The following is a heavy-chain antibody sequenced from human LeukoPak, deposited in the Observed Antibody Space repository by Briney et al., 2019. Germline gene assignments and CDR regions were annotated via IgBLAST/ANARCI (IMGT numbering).Heavy chain of an antibody. V-gene: IGHV1-18*01. CDR1: GYTFTSYG. CDR2: ISAYNGNT. J-gene: IGHJ6*02. Sequence: VKVSCKASGYTFTSYGISWVRQAPGQGLEWMGWISAYNGNTNYAQKLQGRVTMTTDTSTSTAYMELRSLRSDDTAVYYCARAYYDFWSGYHPDYYYGMDVWGQGTTVTVSS. CDR3: ARAYYDFWSGYHPDYYYGMDV. D-gene: IGHD3-3*01.